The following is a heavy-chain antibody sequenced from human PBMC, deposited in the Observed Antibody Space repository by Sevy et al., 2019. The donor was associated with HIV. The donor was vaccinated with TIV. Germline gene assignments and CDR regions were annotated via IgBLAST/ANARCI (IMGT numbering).Heavy chain of an antibody. D-gene: IGHD3-3*01. CDR2: IYYSGST. V-gene: IGHV4-39*01. CDR3: ASIQIFGVLSDYFDY. Sequence: SESLSLTCTVSGDSIRSSSYYWGWIRQPPGKGLGWIGSIYYSGSTYYNPSLKSRVTISVDTSKSQFSLKLSSVTAADTAVPSCASIQIFGVLSDYFDYWGQGTLVTVSS. CDR1: GDSIRSSSYY. J-gene: IGHJ4*02.